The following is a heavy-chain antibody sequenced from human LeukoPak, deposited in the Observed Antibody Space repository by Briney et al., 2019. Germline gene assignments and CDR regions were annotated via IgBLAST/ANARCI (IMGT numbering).Heavy chain of an antibody. V-gene: IGHV3-33*08. CDR3: ARYNTGSVDY. CDR2: IWYDGSKK. D-gene: IGHD2-8*02. J-gene: IGHJ4*02. CDR1: GFTFSSYG. Sequence: GRSLRLSCAASGFTFSSYGMHWFRQAPGKGLEWVAVIWYDGSKKYYADSVKGRFTISRDNSKNTLYLQMDSLRDTAVYYCARYNTGSVDYWGQGTLVTVSS.